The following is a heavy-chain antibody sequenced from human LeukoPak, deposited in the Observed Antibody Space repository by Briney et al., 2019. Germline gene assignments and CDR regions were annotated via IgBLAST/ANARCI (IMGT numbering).Heavy chain of an antibody. D-gene: IGHD2/OR15-2a*01. CDR1: GGSFGDFY. CDR2: INHSGYT. CDR3: ARNDYFGINNGMDV. Sequence: PSETLSLTCAVSGGSFGDFYWSWIRQPPGKGLEWIGEINHSGYTNYYPSLKSRVAISVDTSKNQFSLRLGSVTAADTAVYYCARNDYFGINNGMDVWGQGTTVTVS. V-gene: IGHV4-34*01. J-gene: IGHJ6*02.